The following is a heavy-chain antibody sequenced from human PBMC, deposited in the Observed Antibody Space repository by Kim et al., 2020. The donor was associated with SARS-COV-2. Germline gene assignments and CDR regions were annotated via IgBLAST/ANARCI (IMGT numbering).Heavy chain of an antibody. CDR2: INHSGST. V-gene: IGHV4-34*01. J-gene: IGHJ4*02. Sequence: SETLSLTCAVYGGSFSGYYWSWIRQPPGKGLEWIGEINHSGSTNYNPSLKSRVTISVDTSTNQFSLQLSSVTAADTAVYYCARGADSGYDLDYRGQGTL. CDR1: GGSFSGYY. CDR3: ARGADSGYDLDY. D-gene: IGHD5-12*01.